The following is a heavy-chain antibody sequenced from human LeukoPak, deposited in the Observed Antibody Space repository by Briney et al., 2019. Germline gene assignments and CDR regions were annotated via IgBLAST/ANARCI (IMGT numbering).Heavy chain of an antibody. J-gene: IGHJ4*02. CDR2: IKHDGSEE. Sequence: GGSLRLSCAASGFTFSTCWMSWVRQAPGKGLEWVANIKHDGSEEYYVDSVKGRFTISRDNAKNSLYLQMNSLIAEDTAVYYCARLKRGLDYWGQGTLVTVSS. CDR1: GFTFSTCW. D-gene: IGHD4/OR15-4a*01. CDR3: ARLKRGLDY. V-gene: IGHV3-7*01.